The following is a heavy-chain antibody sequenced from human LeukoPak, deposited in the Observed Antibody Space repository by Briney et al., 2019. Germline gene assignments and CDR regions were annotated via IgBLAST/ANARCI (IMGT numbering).Heavy chain of an antibody. V-gene: IGHV3-7*01. CDR3: AASRIQLWNNHNY. CDR1: GFTFSNYW. CDR2: IKEDGREK. Sequence: PGGSLRLSCAASGFTFSNYWMSWVRQAPGKGLEWVANIKEDGREKYYVDSVKGRFTISRDNAKNSLYLQMNSLSVDDTAVYYCAASRIQLWNNHNYWGQGTLVTVSS. D-gene: IGHD5-18*01. J-gene: IGHJ4*02.